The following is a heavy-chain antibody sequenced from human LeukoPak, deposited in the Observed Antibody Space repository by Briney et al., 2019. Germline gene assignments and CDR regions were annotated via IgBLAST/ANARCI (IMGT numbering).Heavy chain of an antibody. D-gene: IGHD3-10*01. CDR3: ASLFRDDVFDI. Sequence: GESLKISCKGSGYSFTSYWISWVRQMPGKGLEWMGSVDPSDSYTNYSPSFQGHVSISADKSISTAYLQWSTLEASDTAMYYCASLFRDDVFDIWGQGTMVTVSS. CDR1: GYSFTSYW. J-gene: IGHJ3*02. CDR2: VDPSDSYT. V-gene: IGHV5-10-1*01.